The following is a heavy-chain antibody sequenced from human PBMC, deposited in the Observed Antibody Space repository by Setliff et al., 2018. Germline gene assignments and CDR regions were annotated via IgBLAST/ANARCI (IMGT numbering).Heavy chain of an antibody. V-gene: IGHV3-15*01. D-gene: IGHD3-10*01. Sequence: GGSLRLSCAASGVTVSDAWMGWVRQTPGEGLDWVGRIKSKTDGGPTDYAAPVKGRFTISRDDSKNTLYLQTNSLKTEDTAIYYCVKLVPQAISSDPWGQGTLVTVSS. J-gene: IGHJ5*02. CDR2: IKSKTDGGPT. CDR3: VKLVPQAISSDP. CDR1: GVTVSDAW.